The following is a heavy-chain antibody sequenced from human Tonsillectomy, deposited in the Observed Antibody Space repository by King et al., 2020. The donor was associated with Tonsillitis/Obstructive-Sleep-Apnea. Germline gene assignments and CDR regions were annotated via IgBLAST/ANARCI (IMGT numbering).Heavy chain of an antibody. D-gene: IGHD3-3*01. J-gene: IGHJ5*02. CDR3: ARDEHYDFWSTFDP. V-gene: IGHV3-30*04. CDR1: GFTFSSYA. Sequence: VQLVESGGGVVQPGRSLRLSCAASGFTFSSYAMHWVRQAPGKGLEWVAVISYDGSNKYYADSVKGRFTISRDNSKNTLYLQMNSLRAEDTAVYYCARDEHYDFWSTFDPWGQGTLVTVSS. CDR2: ISYDGSNK.